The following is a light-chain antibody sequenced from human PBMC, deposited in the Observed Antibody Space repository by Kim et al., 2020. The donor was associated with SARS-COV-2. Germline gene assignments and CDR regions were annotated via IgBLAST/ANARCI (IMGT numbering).Light chain of an antibody. V-gene: IGLV3-25*03. J-gene: IGLJ3*02. CDR1: ALPNQY. Sequence: SYELRQPPSVSVSPGQTARITCSGDALPNQYAYWFQQKPGQAPVLVIYEDTERPSGIPERFSGSTSGTTVTLTISGVQAEDEADYYCQSSDSSDTFWVFGGGTQLTVL. CDR2: EDT. CDR3: QSSDSSDTFWV.